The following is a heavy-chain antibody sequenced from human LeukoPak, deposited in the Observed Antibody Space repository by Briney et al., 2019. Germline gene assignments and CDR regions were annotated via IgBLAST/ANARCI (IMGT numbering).Heavy chain of an antibody. CDR3: ARSRIMRSRPDAFDI. D-gene: IGHD2-2*01. V-gene: IGHV4-31*03. J-gene: IGHJ3*02. CDR1: GGSISSGGYY. Sequence: TSETLSLTCTVSGGSISSGGYYWSWIRQHPGKGLEWIGYIYYSGSTYYNPSLKSRVTISVDTSRNQFSLKVSSVTAADTAVYYCARSRIMRSRPDAFDIWGQGTMVTVSS. CDR2: IYYSGST.